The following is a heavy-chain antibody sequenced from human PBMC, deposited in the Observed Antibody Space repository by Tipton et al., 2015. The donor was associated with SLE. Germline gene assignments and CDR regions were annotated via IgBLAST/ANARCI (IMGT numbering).Heavy chain of an antibody. V-gene: IGHV4-59*12. J-gene: IGHJ4*02. Sequence: TLSLTCTVSGGSISSYYWSWIRQNPGKGLEWIGYIYYSGSTYYNPSLKSRVTISVDTSKNQFSLKLSSVTAADTAVYYCARRSPSDYYDSSGYSYFDYWGQGTLVTVSS. CDR1: GGSISSYY. CDR3: ARRSPSDYYDSSGYSYFDY. CDR2: IYYSGST. D-gene: IGHD3-22*01.